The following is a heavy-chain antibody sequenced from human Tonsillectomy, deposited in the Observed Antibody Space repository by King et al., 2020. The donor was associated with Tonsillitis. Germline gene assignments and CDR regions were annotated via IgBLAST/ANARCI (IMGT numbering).Heavy chain of an antibody. CDR2: ISYDGGNK. V-gene: IGHV3-30*18. CDR3: AKDYYWYYYYYGMDV. CDR1: GFTFSSYG. Sequence: QLVQSGGGVVQPGRSLRLSCAASGFTFSSYGMHWVRQAPGKGLEWVAVISYDGGNKFYADSVKGRFTISRDNSKNTLYLQMNSLRAEDTAMYYCAKDYYWYYYYYGMDVWGQGTTVTVSS. D-gene: IGHD3-10*01. J-gene: IGHJ6*02.